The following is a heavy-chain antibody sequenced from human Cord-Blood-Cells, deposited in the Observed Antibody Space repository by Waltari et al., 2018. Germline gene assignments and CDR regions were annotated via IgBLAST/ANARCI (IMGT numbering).Heavy chain of an antibody. J-gene: IGHJ4*02. V-gene: IGHV4-59*01. Sequence: QVQLQESGPGLVKPSETLSLTCTVSGGSISSYYWSWIRQPPGKGLEWIGYIYYSGSTNDSPSLKSRVTISVDTSKNQFSLKLSSVTAADTAVYYCARQVWSGYSLKTPHFDYWGQGTLVTVSS. CDR1: GGSISSYY. D-gene: IGHD3-3*01. CDR2: IYYSGST. CDR3: ARQVWSGYSLKTPHFDY.